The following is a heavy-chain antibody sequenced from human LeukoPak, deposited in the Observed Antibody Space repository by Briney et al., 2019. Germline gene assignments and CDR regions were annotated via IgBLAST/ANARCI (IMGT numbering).Heavy chain of an antibody. D-gene: IGHD3-22*01. CDR2: ISGSGGST. CDR1: GFTVSSNY. CDR3: AKGRYYYDSSDAFDI. J-gene: IGHJ3*02. Sequence: GGSLRLSCAASGFTVSSNYMSWVRQAPGKGLEWVSAISGSGGSTYYADSVKGRFTISRDNSKNTLFLQMNSLRAEDTAVYYCAKGRYYYDSSDAFDIWGQGTMVTVSS. V-gene: IGHV3-23*01.